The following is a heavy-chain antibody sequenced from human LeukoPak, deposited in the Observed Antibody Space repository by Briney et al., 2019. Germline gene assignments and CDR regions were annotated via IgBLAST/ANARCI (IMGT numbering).Heavy chain of an antibody. CDR2: ISFDGNNK. CDR3: AKNQLSDFDY. Sequence: PGGSLRLSCAASGFSVTDYGIHWVRQAPGKGLEWVAVISFDGNNKYYADSVKGRFSVSRDTSKNTVYLQMNSLRPEDTAVYYCAKNQLSDFDYWGQGTLVTVSS. CDR1: GFSVTDYG. J-gene: IGHJ4*02. D-gene: IGHD2-2*01. V-gene: IGHV3-30*18.